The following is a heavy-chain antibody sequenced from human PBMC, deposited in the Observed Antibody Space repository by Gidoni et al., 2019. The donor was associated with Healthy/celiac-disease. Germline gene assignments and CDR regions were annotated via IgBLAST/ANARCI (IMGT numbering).Heavy chain of an antibody. V-gene: IGHV4-31*03. CDR2: IYYSGRT. D-gene: IGHD6-6*01. CDR1: GVSISSGGYS. Sequence: QLQLQESGPGLVNPSQPLSLTFPVSGVSISSGGYSWSWVRQHPGKGLAWIGYIYYSGRTYYNPSLKSRVTISVDTSKNQFSLKLSSVTAADTAVYYCARAIAARYYYYYGMDVWGQGTTVTVSS. J-gene: IGHJ6*02. CDR3: ARAIAARYYYYYGMDV.